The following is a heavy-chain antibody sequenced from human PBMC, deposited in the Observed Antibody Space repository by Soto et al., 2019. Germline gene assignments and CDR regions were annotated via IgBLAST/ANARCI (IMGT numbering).Heavy chain of an antibody. V-gene: IGHV3-23*01. CDR3: AKDQGSSWYEIDY. CDR1: GFTFSTYA. Sequence: GGSLRLSCAASGFTFSTYAMALVRQAPGKGLEWVSGVSASGLNTDYADPVKGRFYISRDNSKNTLYLQMNSLRAEDTAVYYCAKDQGSSWYEIDYWGQGTLVTVSS. D-gene: IGHD6-13*01. CDR2: VSASGLNT. J-gene: IGHJ4*02.